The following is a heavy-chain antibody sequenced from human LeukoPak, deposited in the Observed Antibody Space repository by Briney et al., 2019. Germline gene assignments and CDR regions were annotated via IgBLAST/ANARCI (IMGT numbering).Heavy chain of an antibody. V-gene: IGHV3-21*01. D-gene: IGHD3-10*01. Sequence: GGSLRLSCAASGFTFSSYSMNWVRQAPGKGLEWVSSISSSSSYIYYADSVKGRFTISRDNAKNSLYLQMNSLRAEDTAVYYCARDLTKGGSGSYYKDRYFDYWGQGTLVTVSS. CDR2: ISSSSSYI. CDR1: GFTFSSYS. J-gene: IGHJ4*02. CDR3: ARDLTKGGSGSYYKDRYFDY.